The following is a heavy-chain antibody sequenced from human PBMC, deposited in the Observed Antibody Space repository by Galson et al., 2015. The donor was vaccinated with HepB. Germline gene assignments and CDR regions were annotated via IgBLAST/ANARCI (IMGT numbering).Heavy chain of an antibody. D-gene: IGHD3-10*01. J-gene: IGHJ4*02. CDR1: GGSISSFH. V-gene: IGHV4-59*01. CDR3: ARLKYYYPLGSPSYFDF. Sequence: SETLSLTCTVSGGSISSFHWSWIRQPPGKGLEWIGYIYYSGSTNYNPSLKSRVTISVDTSKNQFSLKLSSVTAADTAVYYCARLKYYYPLGSPSYFDFWGQGTLVAVSS. CDR2: IYYSGST.